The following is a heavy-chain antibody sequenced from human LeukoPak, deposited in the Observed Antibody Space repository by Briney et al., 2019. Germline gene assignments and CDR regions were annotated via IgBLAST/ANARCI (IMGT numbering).Heavy chain of an antibody. D-gene: IGHD2-21*02. CDR3: ARDGGDDYYYYGMDV. CDR1: EFTFSNYA. V-gene: IGHV3-66*02. CDR2: IYSGGST. Sequence: GASLRLSCAGSEFTFSNYAMSWVRQAPGKGLEWVSVIYSGGSTYYADSVKGRFTISRDNSKNTLYLQVNSLRAEDTAVYYCARDGGDDYYYYGMDVWGQGTTVTVSS. J-gene: IGHJ6*02.